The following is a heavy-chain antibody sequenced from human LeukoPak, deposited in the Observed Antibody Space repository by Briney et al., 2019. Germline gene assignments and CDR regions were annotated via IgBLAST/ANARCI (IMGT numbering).Heavy chain of an antibody. V-gene: IGHV4-59*12. CDR2: IYYSGST. CDR1: GGFIRRYF. J-gene: IGHJ4*02. Sequence: SGTLSLTCPFSGGFIRRYFWSWLRQPPGKGLEWIGYIYYSGSTNYKPSLKSGVAISVDTSKNQFSLMLTSVPAANTAMYYCAGEAVAGTGRGLDYWGKGTLVTVSS. D-gene: IGHD6-19*01. CDR3: AGEAVAGTGRGLDY.